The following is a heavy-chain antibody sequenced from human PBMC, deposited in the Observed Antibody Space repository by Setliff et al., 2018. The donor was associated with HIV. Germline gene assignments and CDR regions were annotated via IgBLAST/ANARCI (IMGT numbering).Heavy chain of an antibody. CDR1: GFKFDDYG. CDR3: AREATPRHSSGWVYFDY. V-gene: IGHV3-20*04. J-gene: IGHJ4*02. Sequence: PGGSLRLSCAASGFKFDDYGMSWVRQGPGKGLEWVAGISWSGSGIGYGDSVKGRFTISRDDDRNFLFLQMNSLRAEDTAIYFCAREATPRHSSGWVYFDYWGQGMMVTVSS. CDR2: ISWSGSGI. D-gene: IGHD6-19*01.